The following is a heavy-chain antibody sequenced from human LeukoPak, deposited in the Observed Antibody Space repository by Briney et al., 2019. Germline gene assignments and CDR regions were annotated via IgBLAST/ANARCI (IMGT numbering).Heavy chain of an antibody. CDR1: GYTFTSYD. CDR3: ATRRYCSGGSCSPLDY. J-gene: IGHJ4*02. CDR2: IIPIFGTA. D-gene: IGHD2-15*01. V-gene: IGHV1-69*13. Sequence: SVKVSCKASGYTFTSYDINWVRQATGQGLEWMGGIIPIFGTANYAQKFQGRVTITADESTSTAYMELSSLRSEDTAVYYCATRRYCSGGSCSPLDYWGQGTLVTVSS.